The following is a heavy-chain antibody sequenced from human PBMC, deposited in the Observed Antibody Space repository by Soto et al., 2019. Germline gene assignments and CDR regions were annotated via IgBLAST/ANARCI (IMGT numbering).Heavy chain of an antibody. V-gene: IGHV3-11*06. Sequence: VGSLRLSCAASGFTFSDYYMRWIRQAPGKGLEWVSYISSSSSYTNYADSVKGRFTISRDNAKNSLYLQMNSLRAEDTAVYYCARIHSSGWLFTDYWGQGTLVTVSS. CDR2: ISSSSSYT. J-gene: IGHJ4*02. CDR3: ARIHSSGWLFTDY. D-gene: IGHD6-19*01. CDR1: GFTFSDYY.